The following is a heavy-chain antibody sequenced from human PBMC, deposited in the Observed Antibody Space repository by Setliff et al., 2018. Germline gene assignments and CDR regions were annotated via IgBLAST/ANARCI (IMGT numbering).Heavy chain of an antibody. V-gene: IGHV4-39*03. Sequence: SETLSLTCTVSGGSISSSSYYWGWIRQPPGKGLEWIGSIYYSGSTYYNPSLKSRVTISVDTSKNQFSLKLSSVTADDTAVYYCLKKIIAGAGPPYDYFDYWGQGTLVTVSS. J-gene: IGHJ4*02. CDR3: LKKIIAGAGPPYDYFDY. CDR2: IYYSGST. D-gene: IGHD1-26*01. CDR1: GGSISSSSYY.